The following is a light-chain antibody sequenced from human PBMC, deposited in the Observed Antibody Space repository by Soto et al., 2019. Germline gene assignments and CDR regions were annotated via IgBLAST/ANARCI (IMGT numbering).Light chain of an antibody. CDR1: SSNIGSNY. CDR2: RNN. Sequence: QAVVTQPPSASGTPGQRVTISCSGSSSNIGSNYVYWYQQLPGTAPNLLIYRNNQRPSGVPDRFSGSKSGTSASLAISGLRSEDEADYYCAAWDDSLSGRDVVFGGGTKLTVL. V-gene: IGLV1-47*01. CDR3: AAWDDSLSGRDVV. J-gene: IGLJ2*01.